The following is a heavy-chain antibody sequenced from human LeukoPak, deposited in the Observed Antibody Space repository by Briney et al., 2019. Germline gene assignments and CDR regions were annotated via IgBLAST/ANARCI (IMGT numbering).Heavy chain of an antibody. D-gene: IGHD3-10*01. J-gene: IGHJ2*01. Sequence: SETLSLTCTVSGGSISSSSYYWGWIRQPPGKELEWIGSIYSGGSSYYNPSLKSRVTISVDTSSNQFSLKVNSVTAADTAVYYCARITMVVETWWYFDLWGRGTLVTVSS. V-gene: IGHV4-39*07. CDR2: IYSGGSS. CDR1: GGSISSSSYY. CDR3: ARITMVVETWWYFDL.